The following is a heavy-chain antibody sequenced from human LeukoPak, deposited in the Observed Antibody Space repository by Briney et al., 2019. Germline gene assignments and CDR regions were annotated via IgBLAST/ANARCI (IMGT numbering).Heavy chain of an antibody. J-gene: IGHJ4*02. Sequence: GGSLRLSCAASGFTFSRNWMHWVRQAPGKGLVWVSRINSDGSITNYADSVKGRFTFSRDNAKNTLYLQMSSLRAEDTAVYYCAKIDAYWGQGTLVTVSS. CDR1: GFTFSRNW. CDR3: AKIDAY. V-gene: IGHV3-74*01. CDR2: INSDGSIT.